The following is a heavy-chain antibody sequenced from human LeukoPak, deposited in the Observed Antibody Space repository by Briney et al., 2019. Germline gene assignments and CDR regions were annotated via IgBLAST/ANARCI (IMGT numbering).Heavy chain of an antibody. CDR3: ARDGGSYWEEYFQH. CDR2: IYYSGST. V-gene: IGHV4-39*07. Sequence: SETLSLTCTASGGSISSSSYYWGWIRQPPGKGLEWIGSIYYSGSTYYNPSLKSRVTISVDTSKNQFSLKLSSVTAADTAVYYCARDGGSYWEEYFQHWGQGTLVTVSS. J-gene: IGHJ1*01. CDR1: GGSISSSSYY. D-gene: IGHD1-26*01.